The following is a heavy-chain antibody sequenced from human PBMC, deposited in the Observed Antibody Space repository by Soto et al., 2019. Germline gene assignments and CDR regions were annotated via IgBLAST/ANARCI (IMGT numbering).Heavy chain of an antibody. V-gene: IGHV4-30-2*01. CDR1: RASVNSGGYS. CDR2: IFDTEAT. Sequence: SETLSLTCIVTRASVNSGGYSWTWIRQPPGKALEWIGFIFDTEATYYNPALKSRVTISVERSKNQFSLRLTSVTAADTAVYYCARERRYCTGGTCSDGLDVWGQGTTVTVSS. J-gene: IGHJ6*02. CDR3: ARERRYCTGGTCSDGLDV. D-gene: IGHD2-8*02.